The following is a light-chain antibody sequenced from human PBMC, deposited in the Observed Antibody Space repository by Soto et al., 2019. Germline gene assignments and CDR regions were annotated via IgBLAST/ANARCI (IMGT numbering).Light chain of an antibody. Sequence: DIQMTHSPSSLSTSVGDRVTITCRASQYINNYLNWYQQKPGKAPKLLSFAAYNLQSGVPSRFSGSGSGTEFTLTISSLQPEAFATYYCQQRYSTPPYTFGQGTKLDMK. CDR3: QQRYSTPPYT. CDR2: AAY. V-gene: IGKV1-39*01. J-gene: IGKJ2*01. CDR1: QYINNY.